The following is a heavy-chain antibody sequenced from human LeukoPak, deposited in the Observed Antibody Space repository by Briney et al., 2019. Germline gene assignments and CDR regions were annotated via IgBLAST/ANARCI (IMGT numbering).Heavy chain of an antibody. Sequence: SETLSLTCTVSGGSISSYYWSWIRQPPGKGLEWIGYIYYSGSTNYNPSLKSRVTISVDTSKNQFSLKLSSVTAADTAVYYCARVPQGNSLPYYFDYWGQGTLVTVSS. CDR1: GGSISSYY. D-gene: IGHD1-7*01. CDR2: IYYSGST. CDR3: ARVPQGNSLPYYFDY. V-gene: IGHV4-59*12. J-gene: IGHJ4*02.